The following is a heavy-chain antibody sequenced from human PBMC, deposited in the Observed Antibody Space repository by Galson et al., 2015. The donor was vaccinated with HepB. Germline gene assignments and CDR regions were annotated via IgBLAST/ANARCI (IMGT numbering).Heavy chain of an antibody. CDR2: INSDGSSR. CDR3: ARESLLSWFGDRGAFDI. J-gene: IGHJ3*02. Sequence: SLRLSCAASGFSFSSYWIHWVRQAPGKGLVWVSRINSDGSSRSYADSVKGRLTISRDNAKNTVYLQMNSLRLEDTAVYYCARESLLSWFGDRGAFDIWGQGTTVTVSS. V-gene: IGHV3-74*01. D-gene: IGHD3-10*01. CDR1: GFSFSSYW.